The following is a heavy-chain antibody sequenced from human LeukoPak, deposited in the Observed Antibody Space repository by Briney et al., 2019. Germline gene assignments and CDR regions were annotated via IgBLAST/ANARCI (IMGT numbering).Heavy chain of an antibody. CDR1: GFTFSTYG. Sequence: GRSLRLSCAASGFTFSTYGMHWVRQAPGKGLEWVAIIAYDGSNKYYAASVKGRFTISRDNSKNTLYLQMNSLRAEDTAVYYCTRDPRRLDYWGQGTLVTVSS. CDR3: TRDPRRLDY. V-gene: IGHV3-30*03. CDR2: IAYDGSNK. J-gene: IGHJ4*02.